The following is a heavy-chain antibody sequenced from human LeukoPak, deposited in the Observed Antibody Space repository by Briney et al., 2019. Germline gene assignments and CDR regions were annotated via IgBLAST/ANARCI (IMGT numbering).Heavy chain of an antibody. D-gene: IGHD3-22*01. CDR3: ARGTYYYGSSGYYYYYYYYMDV. Sequence: GGSLRLSCEASGFTFSTYGMHWVRQAPGKGLEWVAIISFDENNKYYADSVKGRFTISRDNSKNTLYLQMNSLRLEDTAVYYCARGTYYYGSSGYYYYYYYYMDVWGKGTTVTISS. J-gene: IGHJ6*03. V-gene: IGHV3-30*03. CDR1: GFTFSTYG. CDR2: ISFDENNK.